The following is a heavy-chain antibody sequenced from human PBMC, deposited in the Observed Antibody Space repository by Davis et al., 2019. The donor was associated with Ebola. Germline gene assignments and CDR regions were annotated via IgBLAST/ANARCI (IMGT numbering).Heavy chain of an antibody. V-gene: IGHV3-33*01. D-gene: IGHD6-13*01. Sequence: PGGSLRLSCAASGFTFSSSGMHWVRQAPGKALEWVAVIWYDGSNKYYADSVKGRFTISRDNSKNTLYLQMNSLRAEDTAVYYCARDQGSWYVDYYYGMDVWGQGTTVTVSS. CDR2: IWYDGSNK. CDR3: ARDQGSWYVDYYYGMDV. CDR1: GFTFSSSG. J-gene: IGHJ6*02.